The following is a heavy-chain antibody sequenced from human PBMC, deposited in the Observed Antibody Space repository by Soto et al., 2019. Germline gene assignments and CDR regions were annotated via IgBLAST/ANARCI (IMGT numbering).Heavy chain of an antibody. CDR3: ARVSSGTNYGTPDYYYYAIDV. D-gene: IGHD1-26*01. CDR2: TFYRSKWYN. V-gene: IGHV6-1*01. CDR1: GDSVSSNTAA. Sequence: SQTLSLTCAISGDSVSSNTAAWNWIRQSPSRGLEWLGRTFYRSKWYNDYAFSEKGRITINSDTSKNQVSLHLSSVTPDDTAVYYCARVSSGTNYGTPDYYYYAIDVWGQGTTVTVSS. J-gene: IGHJ6*02.